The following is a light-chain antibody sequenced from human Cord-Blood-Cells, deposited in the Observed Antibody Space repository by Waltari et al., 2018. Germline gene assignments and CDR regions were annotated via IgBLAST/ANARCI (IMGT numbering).Light chain of an antibody. CDR1: SSNIGSNT. J-gene: IGLJ3*02. CDR3: AAWDDSLNGRV. V-gene: IGLV1-44*01. Sequence: QSVLTQPPSASGTPGQRVTISCSGSSSNIGSNTVNWYQQLPGTAPKPLIYSKNQRPSGVPGRFSGSKSGTSASLAISGLQSEDEADYYCAAWDDSLNGRVFGGGTKLTVL. CDR2: SKN.